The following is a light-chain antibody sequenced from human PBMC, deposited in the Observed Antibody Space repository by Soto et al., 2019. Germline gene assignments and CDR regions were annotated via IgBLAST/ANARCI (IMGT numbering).Light chain of an antibody. V-gene: IGLV2-11*01. CDR2: DVS. CDR1: SSDVGGYNY. J-gene: IGLJ2*01. Sequence: QSALTQPRSLSGAPGQAVISSCTGTSSDVGGYNYVSWYQQHPGKAPKLMIYDVSKRPSGVPDRFSGSKSGNTASLTISGLQAEDEADYYCCSYAGSYTFVFGGGTKLTVL. CDR3: CSYAGSYTFV.